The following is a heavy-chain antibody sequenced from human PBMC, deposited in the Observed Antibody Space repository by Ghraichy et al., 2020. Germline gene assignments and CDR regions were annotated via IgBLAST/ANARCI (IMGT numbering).Heavy chain of an antibody. CDR3: ARQNYGDFLPWPDAFDV. Sequence: SETLSLTCTVAGGAISSSKYYWGWIRQPPGKGLEWIGSVFYSGSALHNPSLESRVTLSIDTSKNHFSLRLTSVTAADTAMYYCARQNYGDFLPWPDAFDVWGQGTKVTVSS. CDR2: VFYSGSA. D-gene: IGHD4-17*01. CDR1: GGAISSSKYY. J-gene: IGHJ3*01. V-gene: IGHV4-39*01.